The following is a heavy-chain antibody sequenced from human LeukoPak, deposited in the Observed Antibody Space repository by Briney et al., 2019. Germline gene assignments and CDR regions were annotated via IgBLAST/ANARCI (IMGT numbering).Heavy chain of an antibody. D-gene: IGHD3-22*01. Sequence: GGSLRLSCVASGFTFNSNCMSWVRQAPGKGLEWVANIKQDGSEKWYVDSVKGRFTISRDNAKNSLSLQMNSLRAEDTAVYYCARDKYYDRYFDSWGQGTLVTVSS. CDR2: IKQDGSEK. CDR3: ARDKYYDRYFDS. CDR1: GFTFNSNC. V-gene: IGHV3-7*01. J-gene: IGHJ4*02.